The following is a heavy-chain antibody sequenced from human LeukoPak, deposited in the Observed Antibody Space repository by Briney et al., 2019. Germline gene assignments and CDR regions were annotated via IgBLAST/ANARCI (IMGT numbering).Heavy chain of an antibody. J-gene: IGHJ4*02. D-gene: IGHD3-10*01. CDR1: GGSISGSGYY. CDR2: IYYSGST. Sequence: SETLSLTCAVSGGSISGSGYYWGWIRQPPGKGLEWIGSIYYSGSTYYNPSLKSRVTISVDTSKNQFSLKLSSVTAADTAVYFCARPNSSGTYDYWGQGTLVTVSS. V-gene: IGHV4-39*01. CDR3: ARPNSSGTYDY.